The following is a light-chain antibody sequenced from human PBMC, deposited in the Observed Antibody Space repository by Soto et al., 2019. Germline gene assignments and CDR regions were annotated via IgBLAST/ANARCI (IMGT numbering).Light chain of an antibody. CDR3: QKYNSAPPLFT. V-gene: IGKV1-27*01. CDR2: AAS. J-gene: IGKJ3*01. CDR1: QGISNY. Sequence: DIQMTQSPSSLSASVGDRVTITCRASQGISNYLAWYQQKPGKVPKLLIYAASTLQSGVPSRFSGSGSGTDFTLTISSLQPEDVATYYCQKYNSAPPLFTFGPGTKVHIK.